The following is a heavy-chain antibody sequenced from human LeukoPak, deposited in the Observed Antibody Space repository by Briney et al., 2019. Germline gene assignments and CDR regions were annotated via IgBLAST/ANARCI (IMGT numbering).Heavy chain of an antibody. J-gene: IGHJ4*02. CDR3: ARASGYPSLLIDY. CDR1: GGSISSGGYY. V-gene: IGHV4-31*03. CDR2: IYYSGST. D-gene: IGHD3-22*01. Sequence: SETLSLTCTVSGGSISSGGYYWSWIRQHPGKGLEWIGYIYYSGSTYYNPSLKSRVTISVDTSKNQFSLKLSSVTAADTAVYYCARASGYPSLLIDYWGQGTLVTVSS.